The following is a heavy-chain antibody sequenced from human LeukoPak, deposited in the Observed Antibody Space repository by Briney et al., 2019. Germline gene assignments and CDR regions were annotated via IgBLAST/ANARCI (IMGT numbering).Heavy chain of an antibody. CDR3: AREYCSGGSCYETQIDY. D-gene: IGHD2-15*01. CDR1: GYTFTSYC. J-gene: IGHJ4*02. Sequence: ASVKVSCKASGYTFTSYCISWVRQAPGQGLEWMGWISAYNGNTNYAQKLQGRVTMTTDTSTSTAYMELRSLRSDDTAVYYCAREYCSGGSCYETQIDYWGQGTLVTVSS. CDR2: ISAYNGNT. V-gene: IGHV1-18*01.